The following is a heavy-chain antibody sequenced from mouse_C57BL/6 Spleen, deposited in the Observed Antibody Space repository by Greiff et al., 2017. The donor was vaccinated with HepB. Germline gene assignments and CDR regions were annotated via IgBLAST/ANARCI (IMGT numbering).Heavy chain of an antibody. Sequence: EVKLVESGEGLVKPGGSLKLSCAASGFTFSSYAMSWVRQTPEKRLEWVAYISSGGDYIYYADTVKGRFTISRDNARYTLYLQMSSLKSEDTAMYYCTRDRGSNSWFAYWGQGTLVTVSA. V-gene: IGHV5-9-1*02. CDR2: ISSGGDYI. CDR3: TRDRGSNSWFAY. CDR1: GFTFSSYA. J-gene: IGHJ3*01. D-gene: IGHD2-5*01.